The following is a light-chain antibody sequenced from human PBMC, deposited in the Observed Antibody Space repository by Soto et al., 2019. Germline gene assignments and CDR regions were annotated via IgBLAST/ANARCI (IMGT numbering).Light chain of an antibody. J-gene: IGLJ1*01. Sequence: QSALTQPPSASGSPGQSVTISCTGTSSDVGGYNSVSWYQQHPGKAPKLMIYEVSERPSGVPDRFSASKSGNTASLTVSGLQAEDEADYYCSSYAGSNTYVFGTGTKVTVL. CDR1: SSDVGGYNS. V-gene: IGLV2-8*01. CDR3: SSYAGSNTYV. CDR2: EVS.